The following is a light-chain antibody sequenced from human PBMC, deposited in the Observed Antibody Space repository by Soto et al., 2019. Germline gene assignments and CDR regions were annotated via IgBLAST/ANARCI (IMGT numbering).Light chain of an antibody. Sequence: EIVLTQSPGTLSLSPGERATLSCRASQSVSSSYLAWYQQKPGQAPRLLIYGASSWATGIPHRFSCSGSGTDITLTISRLEPEDFPVYDCQQYGSAPYTFGQGTKLEIK. CDR1: QSVSSSY. V-gene: IGKV3-20*01. CDR2: GAS. CDR3: QQYGSAPYT. J-gene: IGKJ2*01.